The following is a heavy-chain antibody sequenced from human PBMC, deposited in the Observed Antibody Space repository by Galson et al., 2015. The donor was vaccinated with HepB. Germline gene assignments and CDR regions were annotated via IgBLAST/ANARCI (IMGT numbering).Heavy chain of an antibody. CDR3: ARDRPPYYYDSSGYTPLDY. J-gene: IGHJ4*02. CDR1: GFTFSSYS. Sequence: SLRLSCAASGFTFSSYSMNWVRQAPGKGLEWVSSISSSSSYIYYADSVKGRFTISRDNAKNSLYLQMNSLRAEDTAVYYCARDRPPYYYDSSGYTPLDYWGQGTLVTVSS. CDR2: ISSSSSYI. V-gene: IGHV3-21*01. D-gene: IGHD3-22*01.